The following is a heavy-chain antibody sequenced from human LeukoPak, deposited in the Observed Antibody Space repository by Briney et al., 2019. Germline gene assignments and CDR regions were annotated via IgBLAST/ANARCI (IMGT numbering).Heavy chain of an antibody. V-gene: IGHV3-21*01. CDR1: GFPFSPYT. D-gene: IGHD1-26*01. CDR2: ISSSNSHI. CDR3: ARPSIVGGSASNTPFDY. Sequence: GGSLRLSCATSGFPFSPYTVNWVRQAPGKGLEWVSFISSSNSHIHYADSVKGRFSISRDNAKNSLYVQMNSLRAEDTAVYYCARPSIVGGSASNTPFDYWGQGTLVTVSS. J-gene: IGHJ4*02.